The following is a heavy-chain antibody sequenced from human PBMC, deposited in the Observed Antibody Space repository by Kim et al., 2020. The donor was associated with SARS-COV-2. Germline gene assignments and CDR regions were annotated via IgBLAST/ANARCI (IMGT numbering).Heavy chain of an antibody. CDR1: GGSISSGGYY. D-gene: IGHD3-22*01. Sequence: SETLSLTCTVSGGSISSGGYYWSWIRQHPGKGLEWIGYIYYSGSTYYNPSLKSRVTISVDTSKNQFSLKLSSVTAADTAVYYCAREQGGYYDSSGYPRIAFDIWGQGTMVTVSS. J-gene: IGHJ3*02. CDR2: IYYSGST. V-gene: IGHV4-31*03. CDR3: AREQGGYYDSSGYPRIAFDI.